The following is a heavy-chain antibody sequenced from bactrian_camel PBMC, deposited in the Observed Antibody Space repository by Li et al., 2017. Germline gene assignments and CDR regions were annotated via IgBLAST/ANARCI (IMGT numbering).Heavy chain of an antibody. CDR2: INTGGGST. CDR3: AARRGNWCGLTVGPDAFAY. CDR1: GFIFKTKC. V-gene: IGHV3S40*01. D-gene: IGHD7*01. J-gene: IGHJ6*01. Sequence: VQLVESGGGSVQAGGSLRLSCAASGFIFKTKCMGWFRQAPGKEREGVAAINTGGGSTSYADSVKGRFTISQDNAKNTVYLQMNSLKPEDTAMYYCAARRGNWCGLTVGPDAFAYWGQGTQVTVS.